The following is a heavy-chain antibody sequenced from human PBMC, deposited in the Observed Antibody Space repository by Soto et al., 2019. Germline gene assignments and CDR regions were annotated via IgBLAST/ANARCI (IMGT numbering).Heavy chain of an antibody. D-gene: IGHD7-27*01. Sequence: SETLSLTCTVSGGSISSNYYYWSWIRQSPGTGLEWIGHIYDSGNTYSNPSLKSRVTISIDMSRNQFSLKLSSVTAADTAVYYCARGPNGDKVDYWGQGTLVTVSS. CDR1: GGSISSNYYY. J-gene: IGHJ4*02. V-gene: IGHV4-30-4*01. CDR3: ARGPNGDKVDY. CDR2: IYDSGNT.